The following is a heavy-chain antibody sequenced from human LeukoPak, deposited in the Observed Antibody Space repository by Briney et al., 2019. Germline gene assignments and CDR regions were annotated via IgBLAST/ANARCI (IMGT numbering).Heavy chain of an antibody. CDR3: ARREASSWSTWFDP. D-gene: IGHD6-13*01. V-gene: IGHV5-51*01. Sequence: GESLKISCKASGYNFTTYWTGRVRQMPGKGLEWMGIIYPGDSDTRYSPSFQGQVTISADKSISTAYLQWSSLKASDTAIYYCARREASSWSTWFDPWGQGTLVTVSS. CDR1: GYNFTTYW. CDR2: IYPGDSDT. J-gene: IGHJ5*02.